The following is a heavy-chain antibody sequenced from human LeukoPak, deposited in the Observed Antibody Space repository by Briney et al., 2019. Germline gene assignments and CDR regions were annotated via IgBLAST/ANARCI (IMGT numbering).Heavy chain of an antibody. D-gene: IGHD4-17*01. CDR2: IYYSRSI. J-gene: IGHJ4*02. CDR1: GYSISTGYY. V-gene: IGHV4-38-2*02. CDR3: ARLPTVTFFDY. Sequence: SETLSLTCTVSGYSISTGYYWDWIRQPPGKGLEWIGSIYYSRSIYYNPSLKSRVTISVDTSKNQFSLKLSSVTAADTAVYYCARLPTVTFFDYWGQGTLVTVSS.